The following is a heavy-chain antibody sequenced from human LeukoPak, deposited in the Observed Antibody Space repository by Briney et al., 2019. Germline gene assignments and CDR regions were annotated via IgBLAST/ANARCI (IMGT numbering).Heavy chain of an antibody. CDR3: TAEMATIFELQYYMDV. J-gene: IGHJ6*03. V-gene: IGHV3-53*01. CDR2: MYDGGAT. D-gene: IGHD5-24*01. CDR1: GFTVSGDY. Sequence: GGSLRLSCAVSGFTVSGDYMSWVRQAPGKGLEWVSVMYDGGATYYADSVKGRFTISRDDSKNTAYLQMNSLKTEDTAVYYCTAEMATIFELQYYMDVWGKGTTVTVSS.